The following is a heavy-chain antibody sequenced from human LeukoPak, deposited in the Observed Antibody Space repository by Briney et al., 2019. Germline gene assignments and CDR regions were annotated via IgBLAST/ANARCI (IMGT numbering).Heavy chain of an antibody. CDR1: GSSMNLYP. Sequence: SETLSLTCSVSGSSMNLYPWNWIRQSPGKGLEWIAYMYYSGTTNYNPSLENRAAISLDLSRHQFSLRLNSVTAADTAVYYCARGHSEDGYNSDYIDYWGQGTLVTVSS. J-gene: IGHJ4*02. CDR3: ARGHSEDGYNSDYIDY. D-gene: IGHD5-24*01. V-gene: IGHV4-59*12. CDR2: MYYSGTT.